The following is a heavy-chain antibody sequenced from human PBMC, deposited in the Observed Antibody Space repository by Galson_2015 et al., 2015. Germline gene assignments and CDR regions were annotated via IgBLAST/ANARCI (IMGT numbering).Heavy chain of an antibody. V-gene: IGHV3-23*01. J-gene: IGHJ4*02. CDR3: AKNAASGYSSSWYADS. CDR2: ISGSGGFT. D-gene: IGHD6-13*01. CDR1: GFTFSSYA. Sequence: SLRLSCAASGFTFSSYAMNWARQVPGEGLEWVSSISGSGGFTYYADSVKGRLTISRDYSRNTLYLQMNSLRAEDTAVYYCAKNAASGYSSSWYADSWGQGTLVTVSS.